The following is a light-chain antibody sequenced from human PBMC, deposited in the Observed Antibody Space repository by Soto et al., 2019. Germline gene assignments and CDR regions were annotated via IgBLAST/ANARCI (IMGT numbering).Light chain of an antibody. CDR3: QQYSSYSAWT. CDR1: QSITTW. Sequence: DIQMTQSPSTLSASVGERVTITCRTSQSITTWLAWFQQKPGKAPKLLIYDASRLESGVPSRFSGSGSGTEFTLTTRSLQPDDIATYYCQQYSSYSAWTFGEGTKVDIK. CDR2: DAS. V-gene: IGKV1-5*01. J-gene: IGKJ1*01.